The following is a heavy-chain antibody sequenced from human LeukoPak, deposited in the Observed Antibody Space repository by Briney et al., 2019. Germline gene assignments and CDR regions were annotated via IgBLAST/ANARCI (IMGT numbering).Heavy chain of an antibody. CDR1: GGSISSGGYY. CDR2: IYHSGST. D-gene: IGHD2-2*01. J-gene: IGHJ4*02. Sequence: PSETLSLTCTVSGGSISSGGYYWSWIRQPPGKGLEWIGYIYHSGSTYYNPSLKSRVTISVDRSKNQFSLKLSSVTAADTAVYYCARTLQYQLLIDYWGQGTLVTVSS. V-gene: IGHV4-30-2*01. CDR3: ARTLQYQLLIDY.